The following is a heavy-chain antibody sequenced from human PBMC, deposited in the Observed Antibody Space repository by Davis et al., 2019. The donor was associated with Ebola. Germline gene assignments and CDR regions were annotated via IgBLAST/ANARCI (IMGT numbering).Heavy chain of an antibody. CDR3: ASWGSNFDY. CDR2: VYYSGIT. CDR1: GGSISSYY. V-gene: IGHV4-59*01. J-gene: IGHJ4*02. Sequence: PSETLSLTCTVSGGSISSYYWSWIRQPPGKGLEWIGYVYYSGITNYNPSLKSRVTISVDTSKNQFSLKLTSVTAADTAVYYCASWGSNFDYWGQGTLVTVSS. D-gene: IGHD7-27*01.